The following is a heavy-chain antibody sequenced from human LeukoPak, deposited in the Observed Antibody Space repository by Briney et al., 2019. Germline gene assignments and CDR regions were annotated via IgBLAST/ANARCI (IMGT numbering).Heavy chain of an antibody. CDR2: GYTSGGT. CDR1: GGSISSGNYY. CDR3: ARDGSSSAYYYDSFDI. D-gene: IGHD3-22*01. V-gene: IGHV4-61*02. Sequence: SETLSLTCTVSGGSISSGNYYWSWIRQPAGKGLEWIGRGYTSGGTNYNPSLKSRVTISVDTSKNQVSLKLSSVAAADTAVYYRARDGSSSAYYYDSFDIWGQGTMVTVSS. J-gene: IGHJ3*02.